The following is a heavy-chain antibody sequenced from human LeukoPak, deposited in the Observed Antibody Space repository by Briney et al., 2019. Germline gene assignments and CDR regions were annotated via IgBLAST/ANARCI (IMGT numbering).Heavy chain of an antibody. CDR2: ISGNGATT. V-gene: IGHV3-23*01. CDR3: VKGGSDYYGSGYYYYGMDV. J-gene: IGHJ6*02. CDR1: GFTVSSNY. D-gene: IGHD3-10*01. Sequence: GGSLRLSCAASGFTVSSNYMSWVRQAPGKGLDWVSSISGNGATTLYADSVEGRFTIFRDNSKSTLYVQMNRLRAEDTAIYYCVKGGSDYYGSGYYYYGMDVWGQGTTVTVSS.